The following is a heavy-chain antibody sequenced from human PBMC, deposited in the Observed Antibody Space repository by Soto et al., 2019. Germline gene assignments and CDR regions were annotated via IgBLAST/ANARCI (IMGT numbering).Heavy chain of an antibody. CDR2: LNPNSGAT. D-gene: IGHD2-2*01. Sequence: ASVKVSCKTSEYTFTDNYIYWIRQAPGQGLEWMGWLNPNSGATDFAQRFPGRVTLTSDTSISTAYMELNRLTSDDTAVFYCARQSCGSTSCFYDYWGPGTLVTSPQ. J-gene: IGHJ4*02. CDR1: EYTFTDNY. V-gene: IGHV1-2*02. CDR3: ARQSCGSTSCFYDY.